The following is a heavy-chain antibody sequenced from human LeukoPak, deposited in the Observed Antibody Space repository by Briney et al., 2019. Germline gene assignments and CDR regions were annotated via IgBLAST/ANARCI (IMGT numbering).Heavy chain of an antibody. J-gene: IGHJ5*02. CDR2: ISGSGGST. Sequence: GGSLRLSCAAPGFTFSSYAMSWVRQAPGKGLEWVSAISGSGGSTYYADSVKGRFTISRDNSKNTLYLQMTSLRAEDTAVYYCAKDLVGVEKILPMRKFYYDSSGYQPWGQGTLVTVSS. V-gene: IGHV3-23*01. D-gene: IGHD3-22*01. CDR1: GFTFSSYA. CDR3: AKDLVGVEKILPMRKFYYDSSGYQP.